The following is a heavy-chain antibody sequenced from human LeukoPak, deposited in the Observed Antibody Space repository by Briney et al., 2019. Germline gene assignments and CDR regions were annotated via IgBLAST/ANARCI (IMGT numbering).Heavy chain of an antibody. CDR1: GFTFSSYW. CDR3: AIEGWFGELDGHPVDI. J-gene: IGHJ3*02. Sequence: GGSLRLSCAASGFTFSSYWMSWVRQAPGKGLEWVAYIKQDGSEKYYVHSLKGRFTISRDSAKNSLYLEVKSLRSEDTAVYYCAIEGWFGELDGHPVDIWGRGPMVIVSS. D-gene: IGHD3-10*01. V-gene: IGHV3-7*03. CDR2: IKQDGSEK.